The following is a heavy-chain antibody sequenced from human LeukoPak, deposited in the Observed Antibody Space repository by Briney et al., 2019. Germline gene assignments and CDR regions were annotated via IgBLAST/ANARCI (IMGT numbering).Heavy chain of an antibody. Sequence: GGSLRLSCAASRFTVSNNYMTWVRQAPGKGLEWVGRIKSKTDGGTTDYAAPVKGRFTISRDDSKNTLYLQMNSLKTEDTAVYYCTTSYYDSSGYRYWGQGTLVTVSS. V-gene: IGHV3-15*01. D-gene: IGHD3-22*01. CDR1: RFTVSNNY. CDR3: TTSYYDSSGYRY. CDR2: IKSKTDGGTT. J-gene: IGHJ4*02.